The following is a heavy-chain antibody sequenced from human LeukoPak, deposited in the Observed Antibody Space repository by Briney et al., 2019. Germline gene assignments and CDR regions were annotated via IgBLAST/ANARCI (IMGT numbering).Heavy chain of an antibody. Sequence: GASVKVSCKASGYTFTSYAMHWVRQAPGQRLEWMGWINAGNGNTKYSQKFQGRVTITRDTSASTAYMELSSLRSEDTAVYYCARGSQYSSSSGAQTYYYYYYMDVWGKGTTVTVSS. CDR3: ARGSQYSSSSGAQTYYYYYYMDV. CDR2: INAGNGNT. V-gene: IGHV1-3*01. D-gene: IGHD6-6*01. CDR1: GYTFTSYA. J-gene: IGHJ6*03.